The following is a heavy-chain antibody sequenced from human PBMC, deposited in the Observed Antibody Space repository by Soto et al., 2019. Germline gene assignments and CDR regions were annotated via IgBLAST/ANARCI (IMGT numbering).Heavy chain of an antibody. V-gene: IGHV3-7*04. CDR3: SGGVGDAI. J-gene: IGHJ4*02. CDR2: TNQDGSEK. Sequence: EDQLVESGGGLVHPGGSLRLTCAVSGFSFRSDWMNWVRQAPGKGLEWVAHTNQDGSEKYYLDPVKGRFTIFRDNAKNSLYLQMNSLRVEDTAVYYCSGGVGDAIWGQGTMVTVSS. CDR1: GFSFRSDW. D-gene: IGHD1-26*01.